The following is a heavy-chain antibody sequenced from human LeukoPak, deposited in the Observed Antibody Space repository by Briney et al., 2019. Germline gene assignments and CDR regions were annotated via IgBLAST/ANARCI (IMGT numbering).Heavy chain of an antibody. Sequence: GASVKVSCKASGYTFTSYGISWVRQAPGQGLEWMGWISAYNGNANYAQKLQGRVTITRDTSASTAYMELSSLRSEDTAVYYCAREEFRYYYDSSGQDYYYGMDVWGQGTTVTVSS. CDR2: ISAYNGNA. CDR1: GYTFTSYG. D-gene: IGHD3-22*01. V-gene: IGHV1-18*01. J-gene: IGHJ6*02. CDR3: AREEFRYYYDSSGQDYYYGMDV.